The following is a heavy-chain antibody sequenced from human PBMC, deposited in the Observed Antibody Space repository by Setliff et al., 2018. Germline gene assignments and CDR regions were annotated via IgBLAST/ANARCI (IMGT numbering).Heavy chain of an antibody. V-gene: IGHV3-74*01. CDR2: MNSDGNSI. D-gene: IGHD6-19*01. Sequence: GGSLRLSCAASGFTFSNSWMHWVRQAPGEGLVCVSRMNSDGNSIFYADSVKGRFTISRDNAKNTLYLQMNSLRGEDTAVYYCARGTSGWFPHDYWGQGTLVTVSS. J-gene: IGHJ4*02. CDR1: GFTFSNSW. CDR3: ARGTSGWFPHDY.